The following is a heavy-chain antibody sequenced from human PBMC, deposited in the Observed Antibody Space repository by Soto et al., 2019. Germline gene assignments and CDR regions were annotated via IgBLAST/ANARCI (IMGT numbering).Heavy chain of an antibody. V-gene: IGHV4-59*01. CDR3: ARGDDSSGYYYYSFDY. J-gene: IGHJ4*02. Sequence: NPSETLSLTCTVSGGSISSYYWSWIRQPPGKGLEWIGYIYYSGSTNYNPSLKSRVTISVDTSKNQFSLKLSSVTAADTAVYYCARGDDSSGYYYYSFDYWGQGTLVTVSS. CDR2: IYYSGST. CDR1: GGSISSYY. D-gene: IGHD3-22*01.